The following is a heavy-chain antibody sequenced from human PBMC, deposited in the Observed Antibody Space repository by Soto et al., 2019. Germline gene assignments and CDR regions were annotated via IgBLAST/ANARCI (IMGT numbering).Heavy chain of an antibody. J-gene: IGHJ4*02. V-gene: IGHV3-23*01. CDR2: ILSDGGTK. D-gene: IGHD3-3*01. CDR1: GFTFDGYA. CDR3: AKDFRPDGKYDLDY. Sequence: EVPLLESGGGLAQPGGSLRLSCAASGFTFDGYAMNWVRQAPGRGLEWVAGILSDGGTKYYADPVKGRFTSSRDNSKNILYLQMSSLRADDTALYYGAKDFRPDGKYDLDYWGQGTPVVVSS.